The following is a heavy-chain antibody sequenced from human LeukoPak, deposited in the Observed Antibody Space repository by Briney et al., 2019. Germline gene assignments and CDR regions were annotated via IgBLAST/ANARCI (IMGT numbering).Heavy chain of an antibody. CDR3: ATDAHFPGSGSYIT. Sequence: ASVKVSCKVSGYTLTELSMHWVRQAPGKGREWMGGFDPEDGETIYAQKFQGRVTITEDTSTDTAYMELSSLRSEDTAVYYCATDAHFPGSGSYITWGQGTLVTVSS. CDR1: GYTLTELS. D-gene: IGHD1-26*01. V-gene: IGHV1-24*01. J-gene: IGHJ4*02. CDR2: FDPEDGET.